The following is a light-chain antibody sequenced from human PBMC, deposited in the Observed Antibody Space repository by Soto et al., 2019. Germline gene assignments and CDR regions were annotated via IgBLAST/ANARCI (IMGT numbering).Light chain of an antibody. CDR2: DAS. V-gene: IGKV3-11*01. J-gene: IGKJ1*01. Sequence: EMALKQSPVTLSASPGERATLSCRASQSVSSNLAWYQQNPGQAPRLLIYDASTRPYGIPARFSGSGSGTDFTLTISSLEPEDFAVYYCQQRSNWPWTFGQGTKVDIK. CDR3: QQRSNWPWT. CDR1: QSVSSN.